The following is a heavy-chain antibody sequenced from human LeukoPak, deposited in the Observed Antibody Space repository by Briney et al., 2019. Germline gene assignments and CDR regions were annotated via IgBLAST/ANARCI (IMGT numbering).Heavy chain of an antibody. CDR2: ISSSSSYI. CDR1: GFTFSSYS. CDR3: ARDRGPADGIVGEFDY. D-gene: IGHD3-22*01. Sequence: GGSLRLSCAASGFTFSSYSMNWVRQAPGKGLEWVSSISSSSSYIYYADSVKGRFTISRDNAKNSLYLQMNSLRAEDTAVYYCARDRGPADGIVGEFDYWGQGTLVTVSS. J-gene: IGHJ4*02. V-gene: IGHV3-21*01.